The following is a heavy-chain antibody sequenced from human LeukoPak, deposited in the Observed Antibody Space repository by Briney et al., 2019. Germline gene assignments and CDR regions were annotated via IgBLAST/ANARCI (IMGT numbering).Heavy chain of an antibody. V-gene: IGHV3-23*01. CDR2: ITGSGGST. CDR1: GFTFRSYD. J-gene: IGHJ2*01. D-gene: IGHD1-26*01. Sequence: GGSLRLSCAASGFTFRSYDMSSVRQAPGSGLEWVSGITGSGGSTYYADSVKGRFTISRDNSKNTLYLQMNSLRAEDTAVYYCAKGDWGERLDSYFYLWGRGTLVTVSS. CDR3: AKGDWGERLDSYFYL.